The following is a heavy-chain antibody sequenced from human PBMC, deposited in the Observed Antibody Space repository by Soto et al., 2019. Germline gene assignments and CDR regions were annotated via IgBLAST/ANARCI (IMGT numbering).Heavy chain of an antibody. V-gene: IGHV1-2*02. Sequence: QLHLVQSGAVVKKPGASVTVSCSASGYPVTAYYMHWLRQAPGRGLEWMGGINPATGAEKYTQTFQGRVIMTRDTSTSTVFMELSGLTSEDTAVFYCARGGGVGVAGSAAFDMWGQGTLVTVSS. D-gene: IGHD3-3*01. J-gene: IGHJ3*02. CDR2: INPATGAE. CDR1: GYPVTAYY. CDR3: ARGGGVGVAGSAAFDM.